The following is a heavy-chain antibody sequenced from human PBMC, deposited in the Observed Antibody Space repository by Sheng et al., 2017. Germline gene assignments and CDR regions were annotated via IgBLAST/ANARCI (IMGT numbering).Heavy chain of an antibody. CDR1: GFTFSSYW. V-gene: IGHV3-74*01. Sequence: EVQLVESGGGLVQPGGSLRLSCAASGFTFSSYWMHWVRQTPGKGLVWVSRISHDGTTTTYADSVKGRFTISRDNAKNTLYLQMNSLRAEDTAVYYCARGSLGYCSSTSCYSPSYYGMDVWDQGP. J-gene: IGHJ6*02. CDR2: ISHDGTTT. D-gene: IGHD2-2*01. CDR3: ARGSLGYCSSTSCYSPSYYGMDV.